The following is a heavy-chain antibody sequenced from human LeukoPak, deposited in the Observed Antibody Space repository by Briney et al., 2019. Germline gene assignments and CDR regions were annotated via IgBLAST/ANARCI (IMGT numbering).Heavy chain of an antibody. Sequence: GGSLRLSCAASGFTFSSYWMSWVRQAPGKGLEWVANIKEDGSEKYYVDSVKGRFTISRDNAKNSLYLQMNSLRAEDTGVYYCARDWRDGSNACLDDWGQATPVTRSS. CDR2: IKEDGSEK. D-gene: IGHD5-24*01. CDR1: GFTFSSYW. J-gene: IGHJ4*02. CDR3: ARDWRDGSNACLDD. V-gene: IGHV3-7*01.